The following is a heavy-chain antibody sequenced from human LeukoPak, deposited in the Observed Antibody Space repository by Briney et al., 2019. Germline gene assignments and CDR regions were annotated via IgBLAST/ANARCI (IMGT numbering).Heavy chain of an antibody. Sequence: SETLSLTCTVSGYSINSAYYWGWIRQPPGKGLEWIGSIYATGSTYYNPSLKSRVTISMDTSKNEFSLKLSSVTAADTAVYYCARAFSSAWYMNWFDPWGQGTLVTVSS. V-gene: IGHV4-38-2*02. CDR2: IYATGST. D-gene: IGHD6-19*01. J-gene: IGHJ5*02. CDR1: GYSINSAYY. CDR3: ARAFSSAWYMNWFDP.